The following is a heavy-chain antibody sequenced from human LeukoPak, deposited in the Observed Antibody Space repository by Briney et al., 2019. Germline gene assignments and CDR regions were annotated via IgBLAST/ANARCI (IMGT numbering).Heavy chain of an antibody. CDR1: GYTLTELS. D-gene: IGHD3-10*01. J-gene: IGHJ4*02. CDR2: FDPEDGET. Sequence: ASVKVSCKVSGYTLTELSMHWARQAPGKGLEWMGGFDPEDGETIYAQKFQGRVTMTEDTSTDTAYMELSGLRAEDTAVYYCATPNPLWFGELVYPFDYWGQGTLVTVSS. V-gene: IGHV1-24*01. CDR3: ATPNPLWFGELVYPFDY.